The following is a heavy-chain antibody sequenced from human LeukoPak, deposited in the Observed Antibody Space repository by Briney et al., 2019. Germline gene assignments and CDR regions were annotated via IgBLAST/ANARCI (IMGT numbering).Heavy chain of an antibody. V-gene: IGHV1-69*05. Sequence: SVKVSCKASGGTFSSYAISWVRQAPGQGLEWMVRIIPIFGTANYAQKFQGRVTITTDESTSTAYMELSSLRSEDTAVYYCASDIVVVPAGIGDNWFDPWGQGTLVTVSS. CDR1: GGTFSSYA. D-gene: IGHD2-2*01. CDR3: ASDIVVVPAGIGDNWFDP. CDR2: IIPIFGTA. J-gene: IGHJ5*02.